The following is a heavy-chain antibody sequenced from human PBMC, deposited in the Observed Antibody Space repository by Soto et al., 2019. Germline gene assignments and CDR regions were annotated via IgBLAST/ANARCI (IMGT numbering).Heavy chain of an antibody. V-gene: IGHV3-33*01. D-gene: IGHD3-10*01. Sequence: PGGSLRLSCAASGFTFSSYGMHWVRQAPGKGLEWVAVIWYDGSNKYYADSAKGRFTISRDNSKNTLYLQMNSLRAEDTAVYYCARDGSGLRSGYYYYYLDGSGKGTTVTVSS. CDR3: ARDGSGLRSGYYYYYLDG. CDR1: GFTFSSYG. J-gene: IGHJ6*03. CDR2: IWYDGSNK.